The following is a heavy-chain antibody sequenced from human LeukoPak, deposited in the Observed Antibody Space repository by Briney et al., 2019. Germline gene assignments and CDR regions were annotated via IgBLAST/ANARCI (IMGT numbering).Heavy chain of an antibody. D-gene: IGHD6-13*01. Sequence: PGGSLRLSCAASGFTFSSYSMNWVRQAPGKGLEWVSSISSSSSYIYYADSVKGRFTISRDNAKNSLYLQMNSLRAEDTAVYYCARYDSSSSPQFDPWGQGPLVTVSS. CDR3: ARYDSSSSPQFDP. CDR1: GFTFSSYS. V-gene: IGHV3-21*01. CDR2: ISSSSSYI. J-gene: IGHJ5*02.